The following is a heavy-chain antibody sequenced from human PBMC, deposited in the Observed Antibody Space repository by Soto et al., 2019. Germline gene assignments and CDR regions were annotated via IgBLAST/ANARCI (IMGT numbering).Heavy chain of an antibody. J-gene: IGHJ4*02. CDR1: GGTFSSYT. CDR2: IIPILGIA. D-gene: IGHD3-10*01. Sequence: SVKVSCKASGGTFSSYTISWVRQAPGQGLEWMGRIIPILGIANYAQKFQGRVTITADKSTSTAYMELSSLRSEDTAVYYCARDPEYYYGSGSYLFDCWGQGTLVTVSS. V-gene: IGHV1-69*04. CDR3: ARDPEYYYGSGSYLFDC.